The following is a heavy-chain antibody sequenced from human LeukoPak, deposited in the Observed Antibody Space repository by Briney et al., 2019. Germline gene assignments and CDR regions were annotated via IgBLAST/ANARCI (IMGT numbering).Heavy chain of an antibody. CDR3: TTDEDWNYARKDV. CDR1: GFNVNNAW. Sequence: PGGSLRLSCAASGFNVNNAWMSWVRQVPGKGLEWVGQTVSEIDGGTTDYAAPVKGRFTISRDDSKSTLYLQMNSLKIEDTAVYYCTTDEDWNYARKDVWGQGATVIVSS. V-gene: IGHV3-15*04. CDR2: TVSEIDGGTT. J-gene: IGHJ6*02. D-gene: IGHD1-7*01.